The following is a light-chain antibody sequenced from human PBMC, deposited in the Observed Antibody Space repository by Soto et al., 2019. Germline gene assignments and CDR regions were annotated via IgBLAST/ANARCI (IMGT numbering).Light chain of an antibody. CDR3: QTWGTGIRV. Sequence: QSVLTQSPSASASLGASVKLTCTLSSGHNSNAIAWHQQQAEKGPRFLMKVNSDGSHTKGDGIPDRFSGSSSGAERYLTIAGLQSEDEADYYCQTWGTGIRVFGGGTKLTVL. CDR1: SGHNSNA. V-gene: IGLV4-69*01. J-gene: IGLJ2*01. CDR2: VNSDGSH.